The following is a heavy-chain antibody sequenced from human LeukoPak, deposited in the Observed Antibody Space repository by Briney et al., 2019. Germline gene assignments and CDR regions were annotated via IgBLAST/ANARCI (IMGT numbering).Heavy chain of an antibody. J-gene: IGHJ4*02. Sequence: GGSLRLSCAASGFTFSSYWMSWVRQAPGKGLEWVANIKQDGSEKYYVDSVKGRFTISRDNAENSLYLQMNSLRVEDTAFYYCARDLAYSRLDYWGQGMLVTVSS. CDR2: IKQDGSEK. V-gene: IGHV3-7*01. D-gene: IGHD5-18*01. CDR3: ARDLAYSRLDY. CDR1: GFTFSSYW.